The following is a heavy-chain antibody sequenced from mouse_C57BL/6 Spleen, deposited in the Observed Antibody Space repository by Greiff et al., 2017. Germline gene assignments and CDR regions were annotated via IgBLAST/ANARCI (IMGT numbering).Heavy chain of an antibody. CDR3: ARGGLLSSPFAY. J-gene: IGHJ3*01. CDR1: GYTFTDYY. V-gene: IGHV1-26*01. CDR2: INPNNGGT. Sequence: VQLQQSGPELVKPGASVKISCKASGYTFTDYYMNWVKQSHGKSLEWIGDINPNNGGTSYNQKFKGKATLTVDKSSSTAYMELRSLTSEDSAVYYCARGGLLSSPFAYWGQGTLVTVSA. D-gene: IGHD1-1*01.